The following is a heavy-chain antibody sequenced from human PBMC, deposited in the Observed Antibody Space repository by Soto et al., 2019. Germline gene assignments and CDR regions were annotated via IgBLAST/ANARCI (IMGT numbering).Heavy chain of an antibody. D-gene: IGHD3-3*01. CDR2: IYHSGST. CDR3: ARGYDFWSGYYGGWFDP. V-gene: IGHV4-30-2*01. CDR1: GGSISSGGYS. Sequence: QLQLQESGSGLVKPSQTLSLTCAVSGGSISSGGYSWSWIRQPPGKGLEWIGYIYHSGSTYYNPSLKIRVTISVDRSKNQFSLKLSSVTAADTAVYYCARGYDFWSGYYGGWFDPWGQGTLVTVSS. J-gene: IGHJ5*02.